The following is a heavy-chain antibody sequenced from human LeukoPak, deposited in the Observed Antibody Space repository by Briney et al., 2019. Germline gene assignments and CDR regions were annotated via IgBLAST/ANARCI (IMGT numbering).Heavy chain of an antibody. D-gene: IGHD2-2*01. Sequence: ASVKVSCKTSGYTFTTHYMPWVRQAPGQGLEWMGIINPSGGTTNYAQKFQGRVTMTRDTSTTTLYMELSSLRSEDTAVYYCASPDSTSYRFDYWGQGTLVTVSS. CDR3: ASPDSTSYRFDY. V-gene: IGHV1-46*01. CDR1: GYTFTTHY. CDR2: INPSGGTT. J-gene: IGHJ4*02.